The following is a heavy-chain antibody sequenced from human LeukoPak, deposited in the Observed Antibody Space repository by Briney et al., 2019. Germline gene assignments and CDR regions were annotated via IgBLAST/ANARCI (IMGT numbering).Heavy chain of an antibody. Sequence: GGSLRLSCAASGFTFSSYAMSWVRQAPGKGLEWVSGISGSGSSTYYADSVKGRFTISRDNSKNTLYLQMNSLRAEDTAVYYCAKASSGSYYGTLLYWGQGTLVTVSS. V-gene: IGHV3-23*01. J-gene: IGHJ4*02. CDR3: AKASSGSYYGTLLY. CDR1: GFTFSSYA. CDR2: ISGSGSST. D-gene: IGHD1-26*01.